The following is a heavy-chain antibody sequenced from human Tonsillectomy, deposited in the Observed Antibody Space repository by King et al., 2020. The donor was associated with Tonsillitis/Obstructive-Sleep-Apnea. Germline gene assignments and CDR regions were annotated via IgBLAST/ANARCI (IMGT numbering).Heavy chain of an antibody. V-gene: IGHV4-39*01. CDR2: IYYSGST. D-gene: IGHD2-21*02. CDR1: GGSIRSSSNY. J-gene: IGHJ4*02. CDR3: ARHDGPYCGGDCYFGTHY. Sequence: PLQESGPGLVKPSENLSLTCTVSGGSIRSSSNYWGWIRQPPGKGLEWIGSIYYSGSTYYRPSLKSRVTISADTSKNQFSLKLSSVTAADTAVYYCARHDGPYCGGDCYFGTHYWGQGTLVTVSS.